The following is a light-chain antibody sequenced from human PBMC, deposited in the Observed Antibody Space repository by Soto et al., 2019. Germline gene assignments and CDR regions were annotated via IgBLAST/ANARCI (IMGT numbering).Light chain of an antibody. J-gene: IGKJ4*01. V-gene: IGKV2-28*01. CDR1: QSLLDRNGYNY. Sequence: DIVMTQSPLSLPVTPGEPASISCRSSQSLLDRNGYNYLNWYLQKPGQSPQVLIYLRSNRASGVTDRFSGSGSGTDFTLTISRVEAEDVGVYYCMQAQETPLTFGGGTEVEIK. CDR3: MQAQETPLT. CDR2: LRS.